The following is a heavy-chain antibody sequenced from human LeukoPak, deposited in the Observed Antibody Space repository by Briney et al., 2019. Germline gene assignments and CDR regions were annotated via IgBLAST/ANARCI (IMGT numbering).Heavy chain of an antibody. V-gene: IGHV4-4*07. CDR2: IYTSGST. CDR1: GGSISSYY. J-gene: IGHJ4*02. CDR3: ARVNSYYDFWSGYYAYYSDY. Sequence: SSETLSLTCTVSGGSISSYYWSWIRQPAGKGLEWIGRIYTSGSTNYNPSLKSRVTMSVDTSKNQFSLKLSSVTAADTAVYYCARVNSYYDFWSGYYAYYSDYWGQGTLVTVSS. D-gene: IGHD3-3*01.